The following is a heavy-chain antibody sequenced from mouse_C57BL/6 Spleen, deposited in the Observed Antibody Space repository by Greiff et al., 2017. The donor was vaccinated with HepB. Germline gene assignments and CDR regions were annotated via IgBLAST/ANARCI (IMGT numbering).Heavy chain of an antibody. D-gene: IGHD2-5*01. CDR3: ASYSKAPFAY. Sequence: EVKLVESGGDLVKPGGSLKLSCAASGFTFSSYGMSWVRQTPDKRLEWVATISSGGSYTYYPDSVKGRFTISRDNAKNTLYLQMSSLKSEDTAMYDCASYSKAPFAYWGQGTRVTVSA. V-gene: IGHV5-6*01. CDR2: ISSGGSYT. CDR1: GFTFSSYG. J-gene: IGHJ3*01.